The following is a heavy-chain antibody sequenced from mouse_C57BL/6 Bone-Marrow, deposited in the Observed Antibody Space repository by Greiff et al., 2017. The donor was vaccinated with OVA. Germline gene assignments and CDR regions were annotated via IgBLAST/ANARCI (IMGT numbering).Heavy chain of an antibody. CDR3: ARYGLYYFDY. D-gene: IGHD1-1*02. Sequence: QVQLKQPGTELVKPGASVKLSCKASGYTFTSYWMHWVKQRPGQGLEWIGNINPSNGYNEKLKSKATLTVDKSSSTAYMQLSSLTSEDSAVYYCARYGLYYFDYWGQGTTLTVSS. CDR1: GYTFTSYW. V-gene: IGHV1-53*01. J-gene: IGHJ2*01. CDR2: INPSNG.